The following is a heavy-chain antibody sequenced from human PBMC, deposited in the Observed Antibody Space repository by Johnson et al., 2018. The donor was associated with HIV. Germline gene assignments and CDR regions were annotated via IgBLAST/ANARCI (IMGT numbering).Heavy chain of an antibody. D-gene: IGHD6-13*01. CDR1: GFTFDDYA. V-gene: IGHV3-23*04. J-gene: IGHJ3*01. Sequence: VLLVESGGGLVQPGRSLRLSCAASGFTFDDYAMSWVRQAPGKGLEWVSTISGSGGSTYYADSVKGRFNISRDNSKNTLYLQMNRLRAEDTAVYYWAKVGSGYSSSSWGQGTMVTVSS. CDR2: ISGSGGST. CDR3: AKVGSGYSSSS.